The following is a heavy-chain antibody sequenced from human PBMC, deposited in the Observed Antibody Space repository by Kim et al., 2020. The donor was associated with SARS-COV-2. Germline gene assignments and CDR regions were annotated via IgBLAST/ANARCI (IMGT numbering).Heavy chain of an antibody. CDR1: GGSISSYY. J-gene: IGHJ4*02. CDR2: IYYSGST. V-gene: IGHV4-59*01. CDR3: ARALRGYSGYDYEGYFDY. Sequence: SETLSLTCTVSGGSISSYYWSWIRQPPGKGLEWIGYIYYSGSTNYNPSLKSRVTISVDTSKNQFSLKLSSVTAADTAVYYCARALRGYSGYDYEGYFDYWGQGTLVTVSS. D-gene: IGHD5-12*01.